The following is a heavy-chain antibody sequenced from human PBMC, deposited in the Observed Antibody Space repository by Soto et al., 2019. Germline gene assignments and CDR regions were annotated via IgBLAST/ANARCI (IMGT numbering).Heavy chain of an antibody. D-gene: IGHD3-3*01. V-gene: IGHV4-59*01. CDR3: ARGYYDFWSGYYTGRFDY. CDR2: IYYSGST. J-gene: IGHJ4*02. CDR1: DGSISSYY. Sequence: SETLSLTCTVSDGSISSYYWSWIRQPPGKGLEWIGYIYYSGSTNYNPSLKSRVTISVDTSKNQFSLKLSSVTAADTAVYYCARGYYDFWSGYYTGRFDYWGQGTLVTVSS.